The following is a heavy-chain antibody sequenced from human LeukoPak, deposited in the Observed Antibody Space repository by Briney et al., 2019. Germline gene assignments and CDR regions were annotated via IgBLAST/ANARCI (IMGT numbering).Heavy chain of an antibody. J-gene: IGHJ6*02. Sequence: GGSLRLSCAASGFTFSSHAMGWVRHAPGKGLEWVSSITGSGGSTYYGDSVKGRFTISRDNSKNTLYLQMNSLRAEDTAVYYCAKDGGGSLEWLPPMDVWGQGTTVTVSS. D-gene: IGHD3-3*01. CDR1: GFTFSSHA. CDR2: ITGSGGST. CDR3: AKDGGGSLEWLPPMDV. V-gene: IGHV3-23*01.